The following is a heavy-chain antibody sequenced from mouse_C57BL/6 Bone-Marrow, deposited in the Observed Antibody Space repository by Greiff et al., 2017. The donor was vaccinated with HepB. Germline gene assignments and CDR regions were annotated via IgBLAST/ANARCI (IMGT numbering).Heavy chain of an antibody. J-gene: IGHJ2*01. CDR1: GYTFTSYD. D-gene: IGHD2-3*01. CDR3: ARGYDGLLGDY. Sequence: QVQLQQSGPELVKPGASVKLSCKASGYTFTSYDINWVKQRPGQGLEWIGWIYPRDGSTEYNEKFKGKATLTVDTSSSTAYMELHSLTSEDSAVYFCARGYDGLLGDYWGQGTTLTVSS. CDR2: IYPRDGST. V-gene: IGHV1-85*01.